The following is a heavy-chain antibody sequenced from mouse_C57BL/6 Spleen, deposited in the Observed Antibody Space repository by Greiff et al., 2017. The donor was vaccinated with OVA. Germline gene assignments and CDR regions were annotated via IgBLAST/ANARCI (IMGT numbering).Heavy chain of an antibody. CDR1: GYTFTSYW. CDR3: ARDDPFAY. J-gene: IGHJ3*01. Sequence: QVHVKQPGAELVKPGASVKLSCKASGYTFTSYWMQWVKQRPGQGLEWIGEIDPSDSYTNYNQKFKGKATLTVDTSSSTAYMQLSSLTSEDSAVYYCARDDPFAYWGQGTLVTVSA. CDR2: IDPSDSYT. V-gene: IGHV1-50*01.